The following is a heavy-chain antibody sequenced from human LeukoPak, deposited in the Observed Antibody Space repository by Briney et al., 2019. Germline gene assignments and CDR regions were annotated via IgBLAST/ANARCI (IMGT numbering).Heavy chain of an antibody. CDR2: FIPIRGIA. Sequence: SVKVSCKASGGTFSSYAISLVRHGPGQGLEWMGRFIPIRGIANYAQKFQGRVTITADKSTSTAYMELSSLRSEDTAGYYCAREWESRPLSAIDIWGQGTMVSVSS. D-gene: IGHD1-26*01. CDR1: GGTFSSYA. V-gene: IGHV1-69*04. J-gene: IGHJ3*02. CDR3: AREWESRPLSAIDI.